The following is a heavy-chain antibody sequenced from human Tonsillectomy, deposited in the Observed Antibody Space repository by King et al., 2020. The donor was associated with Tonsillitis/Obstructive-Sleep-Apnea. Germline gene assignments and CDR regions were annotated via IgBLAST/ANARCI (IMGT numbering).Heavy chain of an antibody. CDR2: ISYDGSNK. CDR1: GFTFSSYA. J-gene: IGHJ4*02. Sequence: VQLVESGGGVVQPGRSLRLSCAASGFTFSSYAMHWVRQAPGKGLEWVAVISYDGSNKYYADSVKGRFTISRDNSKNTLYLQMNSLRAEDTAVYYCARGLDFWSGYYNYFDYWGQGTLVTVSS. D-gene: IGHD3-3*01. CDR3: ARGLDFWSGYYNYFDY. V-gene: IGHV3-30*04.